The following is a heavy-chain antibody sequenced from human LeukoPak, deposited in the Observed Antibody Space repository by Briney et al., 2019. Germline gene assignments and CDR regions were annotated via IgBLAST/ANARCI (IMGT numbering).Heavy chain of an antibody. CDR1: GYTFTGYY. J-gene: IGHJ5*02. D-gene: IGHD3-16*01. CDR2: INPNSGGT. CDR3: ARGRSRSPPQILYLSLTRKYNWFGP. Sequence: ASVKVSCKASGYTFTGYYMHWVRQAPGQGLEWMGWINPNSGGTNYAQKFQGRVTMTRDTSISTAYMELSRLRSEDTAVYYCARGRSRSPPQILYLSLTRKYNWFGPWGQGTLVTVSS. V-gene: IGHV1-2*02.